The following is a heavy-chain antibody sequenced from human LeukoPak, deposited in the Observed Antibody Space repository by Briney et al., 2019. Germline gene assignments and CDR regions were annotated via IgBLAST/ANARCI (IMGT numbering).Heavy chain of an antibody. D-gene: IGHD3-3*01. CDR3: ARLPYYDFWSGYWAPDY. CDR2: IYYSGST. Sequence: SETLSLTCTVSGGSISSSSYYWGWSRQPPGKGLEWIGSIYYSGSTYYNPSLKSRVTISVDTSKNQFSLKLSSVTAADTAVYYCARLPYYDFWSGYWAPDYWGQGTLVTVSS. CDR1: GGSISSSSYY. V-gene: IGHV4-39*01. J-gene: IGHJ4*02.